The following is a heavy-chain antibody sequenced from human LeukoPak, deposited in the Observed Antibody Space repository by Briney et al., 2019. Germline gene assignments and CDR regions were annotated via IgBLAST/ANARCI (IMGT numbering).Heavy chain of an antibody. V-gene: IGHV3-7*01. CDR3: VSDYVHFDY. CDR1: GFTFSSYW. D-gene: IGHD3-16*01. Sequence: TGGSLRLSCAASGFTFSSYWVSWVRQAPGKGLEWVANIKQDGSEKYYVDSVKGRFTNSRDNAKNSLYLQMNSLRAEDTAVYYCVSDYVHFDYWGQGTLVTVSS. J-gene: IGHJ4*02. CDR2: IKQDGSEK.